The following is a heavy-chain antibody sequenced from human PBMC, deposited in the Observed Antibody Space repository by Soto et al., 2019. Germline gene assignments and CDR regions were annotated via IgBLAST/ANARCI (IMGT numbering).Heavy chain of an antibody. CDR2: IIPIFGTA. V-gene: IGHV1-69*12. D-gene: IGHD5-18*01. CDR3: VRGGGIQLWTIDY. J-gene: IGHJ4*02. Sequence: QVQLVQSGAEVKKPGSSVKVSCKASGGTFSSYAISWVRQAPGQGLEWMGGIIPIFGTANYAQKFQGRVTITADESTSTAYMGRRSLRSEDTAVYYWVRGGGIQLWTIDYWGQGTLVTVSS. CDR1: GGTFSSYA.